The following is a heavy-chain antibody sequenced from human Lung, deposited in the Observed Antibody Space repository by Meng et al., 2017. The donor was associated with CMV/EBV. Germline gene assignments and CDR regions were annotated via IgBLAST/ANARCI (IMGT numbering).Heavy chain of an antibody. CDR1: GFSFSNYV. D-gene: IGHD4-17*01. CDR2: IWYDGSKR. Sequence: SCAASGFSFSNYVMNWVRQAPGKGLEWVAVIWYDGSKRYYADSVNGRFTISRDNFNNTLYLQMNSLRAEDTAVYYCARSPPTTPFDFWGQGTLVTVSS. V-gene: IGHV3-33*01. CDR3: ARSPPTTPFDF. J-gene: IGHJ4*02.